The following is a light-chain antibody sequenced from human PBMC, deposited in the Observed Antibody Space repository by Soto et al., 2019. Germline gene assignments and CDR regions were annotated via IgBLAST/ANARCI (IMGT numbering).Light chain of an antibody. J-gene: IGLJ1*01. Sequence: LTQPASVSGSPGQSITISCTGTSSDVGDNNYVSWYQQHPGKAPKLMIYDVTHRPSGISNRFSGSKSGNTASLTISGLQAEDEADYYCSSYTSSSTLYVFGTGTKVTVL. CDR2: DVT. CDR1: SSDVGDNNY. CDR3: SSYTSSSTLYV. V-gene: IGLV2-14*01.